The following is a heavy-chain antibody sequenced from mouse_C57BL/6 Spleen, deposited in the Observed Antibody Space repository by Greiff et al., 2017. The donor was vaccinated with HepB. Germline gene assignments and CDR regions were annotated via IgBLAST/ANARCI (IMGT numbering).Heavy chain of an antibody. Sequence: VQLQQPGAELVMPGASVKLSCKASGYTFTSYWMHWVKQRPGQGLEWIGEIDPSDSYTNYNQKFKGKSTLTVDKSSSTAYMQLSSLTSEDSAVYYCARVMVTSYAMDYWGQGTSVTVSS. V-gene: IGHV1-69*01. CDR3: ARVMVTSYAMDY. J-gene: IGHJ4*01. CDR1: GYTFTSYW. CDR2: IDPSDSYT. D-gene: IGHD2-1*01.